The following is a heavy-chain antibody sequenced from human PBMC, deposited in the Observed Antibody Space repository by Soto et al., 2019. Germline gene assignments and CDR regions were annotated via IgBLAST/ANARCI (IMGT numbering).Heavy chain of an antibody. Sequence: SETLSLTCTVSGASINTYYWTWIRQPPGKGLEWIGTVYYSGTSYYDPSLKSRVTISVDTSKNHFSLKLNSVTAADTAVYYCARLLGVRGVFLWGQGTLVTVSS. CDR1: GASINTYY. D-gene: IGHD3-10*01. J-gene: IGHJ4*02. CDR2: VYYSGTS. V-gene: IGHV4-59*05. CDR3: ARLLGVRGVFL.